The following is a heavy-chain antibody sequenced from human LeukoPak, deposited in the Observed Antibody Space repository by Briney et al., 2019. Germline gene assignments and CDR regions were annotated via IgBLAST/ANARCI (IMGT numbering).Heavy chain of an antibody. D-gene: IGHD3-10*01. CDR3: ARAGARYYYYGMDV. V-gene: IGHV3-11*01. CDR2: ISSGGSTI. J-gene: IGHJ6*02. Sequence: PGGPLRLSCAASGFTFSDYYMSWIRQAAGKGLEWVSYISSGGSTIHYADSVKGRFAISRDNARNSLYLQMNSVRAEDTAVYYCARAGARYYYYGMDVWGQGTTVTVS. CDR1: GFTFSDYY.